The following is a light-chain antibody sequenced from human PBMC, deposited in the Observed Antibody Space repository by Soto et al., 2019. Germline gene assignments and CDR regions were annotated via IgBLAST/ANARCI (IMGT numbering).Light chain of an antibody. CDR1: QSVGGN. CDR2: ATS. V-gene: IGKV3-15*01. Sequence: ETVMTQSPVTLSVSPGERATLSCRASQSVGGNVAWYQQKPGQAPRLLMYATSTRATGIPAKFSGSGSGTQFTLTISGLQSEDSAVYFCQQYSDWPPYTFGQGTKLEIK. CDR3: QQYSDWPPYT. J-gene: IGKJ2*01.